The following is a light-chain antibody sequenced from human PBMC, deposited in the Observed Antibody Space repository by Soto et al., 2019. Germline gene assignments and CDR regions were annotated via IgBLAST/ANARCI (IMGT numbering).Light chain of an antibody. CDR2: DAS. V-gene: IGKV1-5*01. CDR3: QQYGSSPPLS. Sequence: DIERTQSPATLSAFLGDRVTLTCRASQSINKCLAWYQKKPGKAPKILIYDASSLESGVPSRFSGSGSGTDFTLTISRLEPEDFAVYYCQQYGSSPPLSFGGGTKVDIK. J-gene: IGKJ4*01. CDR1: QSINKC.